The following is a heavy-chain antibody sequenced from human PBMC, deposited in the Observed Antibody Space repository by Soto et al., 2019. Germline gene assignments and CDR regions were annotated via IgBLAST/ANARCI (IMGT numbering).Heavy chain of an antibody. CDR3: TKHLPSKKNQRRWADAFHI. J-gene: IGHJ3*02. D-gene: IGHD2-2*01. V-gene: IGHV3-23*01. Sequence: EVRLLESGGGLVQPGGSLRLSCVASGFTFSNYAMSWVRQAPGKGLEWVSVVTGRSSSTYYADSVEGRFIISRDNSRNTLFLQMNSLGAKDTAVYYCTKHLPSKKNQRRWADAFHIWGQGTILTVSS. CDR1: GFTFSNYA. CDR2: VTGRSSST.